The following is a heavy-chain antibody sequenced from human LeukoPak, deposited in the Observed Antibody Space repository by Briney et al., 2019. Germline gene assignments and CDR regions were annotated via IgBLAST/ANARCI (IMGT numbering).Heavy chain of an antibody. CDR2: IYYSGST. Sequence: GSLRLSCAVAGFNFWSTGMSWIRQPPGKGLEWIGYIYYSGSTNYNPSLKSRVTISVDTSKNQFSLKLSSVTAADTAVYYCARGLLSIFGVAFDIWGQGTMVTVSS. CDR1: GFNFWSTG. D-gene: IGHD3-3*02. CDR3: ARGLLSIFGVAFDI. J-gene: IGHJ3*02. V-gene: IGHV4-59*01.